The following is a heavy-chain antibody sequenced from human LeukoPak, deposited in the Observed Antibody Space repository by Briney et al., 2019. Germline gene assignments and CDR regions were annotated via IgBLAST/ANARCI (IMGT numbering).Heavy chain of an antibody. D-gene: IGHD6-19*01. CDR3: AREAYSSGWHPGSIDY. Sequence: GGSLRLSCAASGFTFNSYSMNWVRQAPGRGLEWVSYISSSSSTIYYGDSVKGRFTISRDNAKNSLYLQMNSLRAEDTAVYYCAREAYSSGWHPGSIDYWGQGTLVTVSS. CDR1: GFTFNSYS. V-gene: IGHV3-48*04. CDR2: ISSSSSTI. J-gene: IGHJ4*02.